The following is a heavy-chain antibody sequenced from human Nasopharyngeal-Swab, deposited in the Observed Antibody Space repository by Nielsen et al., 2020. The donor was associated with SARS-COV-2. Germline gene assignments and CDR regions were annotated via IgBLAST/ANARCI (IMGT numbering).Heavy chain of an antibody. J-gene: IGHJ4*02. CDR3: ARDRWGYCSSTSCYGGQGLCDY. Sequence: GESLKISCAASGFTFSSYEMNWVRQAPGKGPEWVSYISSSGSTIYYADSVKGRFTISRDNAKNSLYLQMNSLRAEDTAVYYCARDRWGYCSSTSCYGGQGLCDYWGQGTLVTVSS. CDR1: GFTFSSYE. D-gene: IGHD2-2*01. V-gene: IGHV3-48*03. CDR2: ISSSGSTI.